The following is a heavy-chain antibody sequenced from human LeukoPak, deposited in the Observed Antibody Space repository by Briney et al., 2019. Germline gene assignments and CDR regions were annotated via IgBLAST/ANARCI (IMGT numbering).Heavy chain of an antibody. V-gene: IGHV3-23*01. CDR2: IRAGGGNT. Sequence: GGSLRLSCAASGFTSSSYALSWVRQAPGKGLQWVSTIRAGGGNTYYADSVKGRFTVSRDSSKNTLYLQMSSLGAEDTAVYYCAKALGEVAGTLDYWGQGTPVTVSS. D-gene: IGHD6-19*01. CDR1: GFTSSSYA. J-gene: IGHJ4*02. CDR3: AKALGEVAGTLDY.